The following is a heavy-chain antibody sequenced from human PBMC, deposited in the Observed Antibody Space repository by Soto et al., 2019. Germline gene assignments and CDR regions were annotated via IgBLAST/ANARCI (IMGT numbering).Heavy chain of an antibody. CDR3: ARLYSGRYSADWFDP. V-gene: IGHV1-18*01. CDR1: GYTFTSYG. CDR2: ISASNGNT. J-gene: IGHJ5*02. Sequence: QVQLVQSGAEVKNSGASVKVSCKASGYTFTSYGFSWVRQAPGQGLEWMGWISASNGNTNYAQKLQGRVTMTTDTSTGTAYMELRSLRSDDTATYYCARLYSGRYSADWFDPWGQGTLVTVSS. D-gene: IGHD1-26*01.